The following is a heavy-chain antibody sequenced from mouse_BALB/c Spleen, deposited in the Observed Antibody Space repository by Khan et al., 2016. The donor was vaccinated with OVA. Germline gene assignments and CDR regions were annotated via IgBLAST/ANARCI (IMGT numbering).Heavy chain of an antibody. V-gene: IGHV1S135*01. D-gene: IGHD2-2*01. CDR3: TRHGYVAWFTY. CDR2: IDPFSGDT. Sequence: VQLKQSGPELMKPGASVKISCKASGYSFTTYYIHWVLQSHGKSLDWIGYIDPFSGDTTYNQKFKGKATLTVDKSSSTAYIHLNNLTSEDSAVYYCTRHGYVAWFTYWGQGTPVTVSA. J-gene: IGHJ3*01. CDR1: GYSFTTYY.